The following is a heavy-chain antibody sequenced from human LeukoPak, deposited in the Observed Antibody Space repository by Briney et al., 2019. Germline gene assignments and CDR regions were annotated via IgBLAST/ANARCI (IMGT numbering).Heavy chain of an antibody. CDR3: ARVTISNYYYGMDV. J-gene: IGHJ6*02. Sequence: SETLSLTCTVYGGSFSGYYWSWIRQPPGKGLEWIGEINHSGSTNYNPSLKSRVTISVDTSKNQFSLKLSSATAADTAVYYCARVTISNYYYGMDVWGQGTTVTVSS. D-gene: IGHD3-3*01. V-gene: IGHV4-34*01. CDR1: GGSFSGYY. CDR2: INHSGST.